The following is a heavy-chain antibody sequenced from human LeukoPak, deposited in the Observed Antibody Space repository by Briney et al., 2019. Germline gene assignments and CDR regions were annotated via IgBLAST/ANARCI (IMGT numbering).Heavy chain of an antibody. CDR2: ISTDGYTT. Sequence: GGSLRLSCAASGLAFSAYKMLWVRQAPRKGLVWVSRISTDGYTTDYADFVQGRFTASRDNTKNTWSLEMNSLRAEDTAVYYCVVGGSPGYWGQGTLVTVSS. CDR1: GLAFSAYK. J-gene: IGHJ4*02. CDR3: VVGGSPGY. V-gene: IGHV3-74*01. D-gene: IGHD2-15*01.